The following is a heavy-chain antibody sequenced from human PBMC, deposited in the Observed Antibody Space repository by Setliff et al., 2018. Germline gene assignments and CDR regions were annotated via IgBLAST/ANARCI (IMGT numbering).Heavy chain of an antibody. CDR3: ARVGPLTDDAFDI. CDR2: IYPADSDT. CDR1: GYTFTNYW. V-gene: IGHV5-51*01. D-gene: IGHD1-26*01. J-gene: IGHJ3*02. Sequence: SGESLKISCKGSGYTFTNYWIAWVRQMPGKGLEYMGIIYPADSDTTYSPSFQGQVTISADKSINTAYLQWSSLKASDTAIYYCARVGPLTDDAFDIWGQGTMVTVSS.